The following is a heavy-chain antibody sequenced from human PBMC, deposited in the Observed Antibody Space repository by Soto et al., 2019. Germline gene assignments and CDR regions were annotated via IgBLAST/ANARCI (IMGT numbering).Heavy chain of an antibody. V-gene: IGHV4-38-2*02. J-gene: IGHJ4*02. CDR3: ARVRGASGNQYFDQ. CDR2: LYHSGTT. D-gene: IGHD3-10*01. Sequence: LSLTCIVSGYSITSGFYWGWIRQPPTKGLEWIGSLYHSGTTYYNPSLKSRVTISVDTSKNQFSLKLSSVTAADTAVYYCARVRGASGNQYFDQWGQGTLVTVSS. CDR1: GYSITSGFY.